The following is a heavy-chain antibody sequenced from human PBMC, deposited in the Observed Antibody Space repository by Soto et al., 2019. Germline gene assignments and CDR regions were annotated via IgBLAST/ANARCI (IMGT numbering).Heavy chain of an antibody. Sequence: PGESLKISCKGSGYSFTSYWISLVRQMPGEGLEWMGRIDPSDSYTNYSPSFQGHVTISADKSISTAYLQWSSLKASDTAMYYCARRGYSGYDAYYYHYGMDVWGQGTPVTVSS. D-gene: IGHD5-12*01. J-gene: IGHJ6*02. V-gene: IGHV5-10-1*01. CDR2: IDPSDSYT. CDR1: GYSFTSYW. CDR3: ARRGYSGYDAYYYHYGMDV.